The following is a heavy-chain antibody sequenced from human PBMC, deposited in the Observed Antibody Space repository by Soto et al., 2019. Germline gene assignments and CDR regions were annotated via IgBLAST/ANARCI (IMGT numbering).Heavy chain of an antibody. V-gene: IGHV1-46*01. J-gene: IGHJ5*02. CDR1: GYTCTSYY. CDR2: INPSGGST. Sequence: GASVKVSFPASGYTCTSYYMHWLRQAPGQGLEWMGIINPSGGSTSYEQKFQGRVTMTRDTSTSTVYMELSRLGSEGTAVYYWAIGIPSIGYSSSWLRGGFDPWGKGTRVTVSS. D-gene: IGHD6-13*01. CDR3: AIGIPSIGYSSSWLRGGFDP.